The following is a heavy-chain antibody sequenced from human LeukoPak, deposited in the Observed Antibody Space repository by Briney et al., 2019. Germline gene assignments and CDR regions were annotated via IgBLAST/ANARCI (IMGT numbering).Heavy chain of an antibody. Sequence: PGGSLRLSCAASGFTFSSYWMSWVRQAPGKGLEWVANIKQDGSEKYYVDSVKGRFTISRDNAKNSLYLQMNSLRAEDTAVYYCATDCSGGSCYSYYYYHYYMDVWGKGTTVTVSS. D-gene: IGHD2-15*01. CDR3: ATDCSGGSCYSYYYYHYYMDV. V-gene: IGHV3-7*01. CDR2: IKQDGSEK. CDR1: GFTFSSYW. J-gene: IGHJ6*03.